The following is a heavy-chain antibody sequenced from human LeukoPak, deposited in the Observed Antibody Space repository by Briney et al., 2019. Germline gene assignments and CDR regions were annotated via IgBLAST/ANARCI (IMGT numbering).Heavy chain of an antibody. V-gene: IGHV3-7*03. J-gene: IGHJ4*02. D-gene: IGHD3-3*01. CDR3: TRVFGGYDVSDY. CDR1: GFTFSGYW. Sequence: PGGSLRLSCAGYGFTFSGYWMSWVRQAPGKGLEWVANIKKDGSQKYYVDSVEGRFTISRDNAKNSLYLQMDSLRVDDTAVYYCTRVFGGYDVSDYWGQGTLVTVSS. CDR2: IKKDGSQK.